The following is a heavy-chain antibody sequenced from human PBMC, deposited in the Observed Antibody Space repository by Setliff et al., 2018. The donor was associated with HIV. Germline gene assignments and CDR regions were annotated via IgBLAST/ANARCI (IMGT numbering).Heavy chain of an antibody. V-gene: IGHV3-21*01. Sequence: PGGSLRLSCAASGFTFSSYTMNWVRQAPGKGLEWVSSISTSSSYIYYADSVKGRFTISRDNAKNSLYLQMNSLRAEDTAVYYCAREWLGYGAYGFDIWGRGTMVTVSS. J-gene: IGHJ3*02. CDR2: ISTSSSYI. D-gene: IGHD3-10*01. CDR3: AREWLGYGAYGFDI. CDR1: GFTFSSYT.